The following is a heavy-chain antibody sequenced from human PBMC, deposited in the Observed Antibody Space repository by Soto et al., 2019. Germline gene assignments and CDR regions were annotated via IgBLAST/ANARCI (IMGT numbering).Heavy chain of an antibody. D-gene: IGHD6-13*01. CDR3: ARRIAENSYYYGMDV. CDR2: INAGNGNT. V-gene: IGHV1-3*01. Sequence: ASVKVSCKASGYTFTSYAMHWVRQAPGQRLEWMGWINAGNGNTKYSQKFQGRVTITRDTSASTAYMELSSLRSEDTAVYYCARRIAENSYYYGMDVWGKGTTVTVSS. CDR1: GYTFTSYA. J-gene: IGHJ6*04.